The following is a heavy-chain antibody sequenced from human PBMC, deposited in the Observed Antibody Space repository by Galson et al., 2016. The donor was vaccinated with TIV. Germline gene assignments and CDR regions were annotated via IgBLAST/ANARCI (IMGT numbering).Heavy chain of an antibody. CDR3: AKDPRLYGDYLLAYFDF. V-gene: IGHV3-30*18. Sequence: LRLSCAASGFSFSDYGLHWVRQAPGRGLEWLAVISYDGSYKYYADSVKGRFTISRDNTKNTVSLQMNSLRPEDTGVYYCAKDPRLYGDYLLAYFDFWGQGDLVTVST. J-gene: IGHJ4*02. D-gene: IGHD4-17*01. CDR2: ISYDGSYK. CDR1: GFSFSDYG.